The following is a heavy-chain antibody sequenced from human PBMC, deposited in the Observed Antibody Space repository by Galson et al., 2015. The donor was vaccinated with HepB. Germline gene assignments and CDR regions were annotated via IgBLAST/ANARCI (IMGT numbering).Heavy chain of an antibody. J-gene: IGHJ5*02. CDR3: ATYAKPNTGGRRSGT. Sequence: VKVSCKVSGYTFTDYYMHWVQQAPGKGLEWMGLVDPEDGETIYAEKFQGRVTITADTSTDTAYMELSSLRSEDTAVYYCATYAKPNTGGRRSGTWGQGTLVTVSS. V-gene: IGHV1-69-2*01. D-gene: IGHD1-26*01. CDR1: GYTFTDYY. CDR2: VDPEDGET.